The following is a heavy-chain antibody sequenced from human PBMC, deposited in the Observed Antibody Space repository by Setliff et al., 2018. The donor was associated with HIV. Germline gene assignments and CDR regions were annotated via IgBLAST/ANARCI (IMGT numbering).Heavy chain of an antibody. Sequence: GGSLRLSCVASGFTFDTYPMNWVRQAPGKGLEWVSYIKADGGTMYDADSVVGRFTISRDNAKNSLYLQMNSLREEDTAVYFCARGRCSGGACFFDSWGQGTLVTVSS. J-gene: IGHJ4*02. D-gene: IGHD2-15*01. CDR1: GFTFDTYP. V-gene: IGHV3-48*02. CDR3: ARGRCSGGACFFDS. CDR2: IKADGGTM.